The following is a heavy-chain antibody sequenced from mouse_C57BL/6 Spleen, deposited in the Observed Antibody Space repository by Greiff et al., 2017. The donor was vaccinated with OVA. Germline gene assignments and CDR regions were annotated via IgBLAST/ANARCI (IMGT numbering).Heavy chain of an antibody. J-gene: IGHJ2*01. Sequence: EVKVVESGGGLVKPGGSLKLSCAASGFTFSDYGMHWVRQAPEKGLEWVAYISSGSSTIYYADTVKGRFTISRDNAKNTLFLQMTSLRSEDTAMYYCARAPITTVDYWGQGTTLTVSS. CDR1: GFTFSDYG. D-gene: IGHD1-1*01. V-gene: IGHV5-17*01. CDR2: ISSGSSTI. CDR3: ARAPITTVDY.